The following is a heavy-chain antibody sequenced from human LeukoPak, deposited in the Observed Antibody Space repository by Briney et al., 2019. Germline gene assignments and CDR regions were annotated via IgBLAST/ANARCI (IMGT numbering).Heavy chain of an antibody. Sequence: SETLSLTCTVSGGSISNYYWSWIRQPAGKGLEWIGRFYSSGSYNYNPSLKSRVTMSVDTSKNQFSLKLSSVTAADTAVYYCARDGRYFVRGGMDVWGQGTTVTVSS. V-gene: IGHV4-4*07. CDR3: ARDGRYFVRGGMDV. D-gene: IGHD3-9*01. CDR1: GGSISNYY. J-gene: IGHJ6*02. CDR2: FYSSGSY.